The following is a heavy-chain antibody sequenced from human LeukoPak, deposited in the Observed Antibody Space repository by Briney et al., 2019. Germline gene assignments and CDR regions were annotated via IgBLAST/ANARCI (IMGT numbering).Heavy chain of an antibody. D-gene: IGHD2-2*01. Sequence: GASLQISCEAFGSRFPNYWIGWVRQMPGKGVELMGIIYPGDSDIRYSPSFQGQVTISADKSINTAYLQWSGLKASDTAMYYCARSFSECFRPSCPFDFWGQGTLVIVSS. V-gene: IGHV5-51*01. CDR1: GSRFPNYW. CDR2: IYPGDSDI. CDR3: ARSFSECFRPSCPFDF. J-gene: IGHJ4*02.